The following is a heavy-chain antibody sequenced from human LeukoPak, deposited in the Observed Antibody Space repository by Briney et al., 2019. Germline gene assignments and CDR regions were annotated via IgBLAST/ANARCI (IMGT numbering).Heavy chain of an antibody. CDR1: GDSISSGHYF. V-gene: IGHV4-61*02. D-gene: IGHD2-15*01. CDR3: ARAASRSNTWFDP. CDR2: FYTSGTT. J-gene: IGHJ5*02. Sequence: SETLSLTCTVTGDSISSGHYFWSWIRQPAGKGLEWIGRFYTSGTTDYKPTLKSRVTMSVDTSKNLFSLKLTSVTAADTAVYYCARAASRSNTWFDPWGQGALVTVSS.